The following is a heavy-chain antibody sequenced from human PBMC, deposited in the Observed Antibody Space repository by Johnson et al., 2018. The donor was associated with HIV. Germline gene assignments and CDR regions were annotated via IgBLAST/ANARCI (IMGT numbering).Heavy chain of an antibody. V-gene: IGHV3-30-3*01. CDR3: ARTTYSSPGAFDI. D-gene: IGHD6-19*01. J-gene: IGHJ3*02. CDR2: ISHDGSNK. CDR1: GFTFSYYA. Sequence: QVQLVESGGGVVQPGTSLRLSCAASGFTFSYYAIFWVRQAPGKGLEWVAVISHDGSNKYYADSVKGRFTISRDNSKNTLYLQMNSLRPEDTAVYFCARTTYSSPGAFDIWGQGTMVTVSS.